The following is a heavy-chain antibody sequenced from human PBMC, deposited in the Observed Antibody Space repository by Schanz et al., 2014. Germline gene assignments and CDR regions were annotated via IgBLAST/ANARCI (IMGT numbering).Heavy chain of an antibody. J-gene: IGHJ4*02. CDR2: IKSDGSST. D-gene: IGHD3-22*01. Sequence: EVQLVESGGGLVQPGGSLRLSCAASGFTFSSYWMHWVRQVPGKGLVWVSRIKSDGSSTSYADSVKGRFTISRDNAKNTLYLQMNSLRAEDTAVYYCARVDSSGYFFDNWGQGTRVTVSS. CDR1: GFTFSSYW. CDR3: ARVDSSGYFFDN. V-gene: IGHV3-74*01.